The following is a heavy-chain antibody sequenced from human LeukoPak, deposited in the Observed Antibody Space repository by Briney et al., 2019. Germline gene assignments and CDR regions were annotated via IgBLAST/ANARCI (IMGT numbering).Heavy chain of an antibody. D-gene: IGHD6-6*01. Sequence: GGSLRLSCAASGFTFSSYDMNWVRQAPGKGLEWVSSISSSSSYIYYADSVKGRFTISRDNAKNSLYLQMNSLRAEDTAVYYCAREDYSTSSRAFDIWGPGTMVTVSS. CDR2: ISSSSSYI. J-gene: IGHJ3*02. CDR3: AREDYSTSSRAFDI. V-gene: IGHV3-21*01. CDR1: GFTFSSYD.